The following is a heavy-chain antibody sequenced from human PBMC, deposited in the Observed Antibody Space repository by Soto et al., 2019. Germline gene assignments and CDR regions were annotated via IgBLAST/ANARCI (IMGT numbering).Heavy chain of an antibody. Sequence: SETLSLTCTVSGGSISSYYWSWIRQPPGKGLEWIGYIYYSGSTNYNPSLKSRVTISVDTSKNQFSLKLSSVTAADTAVYYCARASDGDGPPRPGYSRIFAAYYYYMDVWGKGTTVTVSS. J-gene: IGHJ6*03. V-gene: IGHV4-59*01. CDR3: ARASDGDGPPRPGYSRIFAAYYYYMDV. CDR1: GGSISSYY. CDR2: IYYSGST. D-gene: IGHD6-13*01.